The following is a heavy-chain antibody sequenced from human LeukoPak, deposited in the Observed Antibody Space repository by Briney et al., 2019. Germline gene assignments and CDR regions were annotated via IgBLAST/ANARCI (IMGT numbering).Heavy chain of an antibody. CDR2: IYTSGST. V-gene: IGHV4-4*07. CDR1: GGSISSYY. Sequence: SETLSLTCTVSGGSISSYYWSWIRQPAGKGLELIGRIYTSGSTNYNPSLKSRVTMSVDTSKNQFSLKLSSVTAADTAVYYCARDGSKRDYYYMDVWGKGTTVTVSS. J-gene: IGHJ6*03. CDR3: ARDGSKRDYYYMDV.